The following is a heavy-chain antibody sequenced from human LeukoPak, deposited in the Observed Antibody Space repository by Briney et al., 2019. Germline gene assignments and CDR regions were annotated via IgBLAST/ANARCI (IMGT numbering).Heavy chain of an antibody. Sequence: GRSLRLSCAASGFTFSSYGMHWVRQAPGKGLEWVAVISHDGSNQYYADSVKGRFTISRDNSKSTLYLQMNSLRAEDTAVYYCAKDRRAYCSGGSCYYNFDYWGQGTLVTVSS. CDR2: ISHDGSNQ. D-gene: IGHD2-15*01. CDR3: AKDRRAYCSGGSCYYNFDY. CDR1: GFTFSSYG. V-gene: IGHV3-30*18. J-gene: IGHJ4*02.